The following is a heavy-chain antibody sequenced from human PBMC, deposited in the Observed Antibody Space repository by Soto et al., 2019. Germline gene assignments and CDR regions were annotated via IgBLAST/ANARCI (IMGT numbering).Heavy chain of an antibody. CDR3: ERTYTDAFDI. CDR1: GGSISGYY. V-gene: IGHV4-59*01. J-gene: IGHJ3*02. CDR2: FHYSRST. D-gene: IGHD2-2*02. Sequence: SEXLSLTCSVSGGSISGYYWSWIRQPPGKGLEWIGYFHYSRSTNYNPSLKSRVTISVDTSKNQFSLNPSSVTAADTAVYYCERTYTDAFDIWGQGTMVTVSS.